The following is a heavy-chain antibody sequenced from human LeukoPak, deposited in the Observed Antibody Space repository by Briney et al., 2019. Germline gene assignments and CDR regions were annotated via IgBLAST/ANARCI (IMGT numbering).Heavy chain of an antibody. CDR1: GVTFSGYY. CDR2: INHSGTT. CDR3: ARPYDILTGYSA. D-gene: IGHD3-9*01. V-gene: IGHV4-34*01. J-gene: IGHJ4*02. Sequence: SETLTLTCAVYGVTFSGYYLNWIRQPPGKGLEWIGEINHSGTTNYNASVKSRFTISVDTAKNQFSLQLSCVTAADTAVYYCARPYDILTGYSAWGQGTLVTVSS.